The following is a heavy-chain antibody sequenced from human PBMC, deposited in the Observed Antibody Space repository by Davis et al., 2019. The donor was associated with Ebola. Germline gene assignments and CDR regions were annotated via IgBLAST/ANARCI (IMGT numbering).Heavy chain of an antibody. CDR2: ISYDGSNK. V-gene: IGHV3-30-3*01. Sequence: PGGSLRLSCAASGFTFSSYAMHWVRQAPGKGLEWVAVISYDGSNKYYADSVKGRFTISRDNSKNTLYLQMNSLRAEDTAVYYCARDQRNSSSLVDYWGQGTLVTVSS. CDR1: GFTFSSYA. CDR3: ARDQRNSSSLVDY. J-gene: IGHJ4*02. D-gene: IGHD6-6*01.